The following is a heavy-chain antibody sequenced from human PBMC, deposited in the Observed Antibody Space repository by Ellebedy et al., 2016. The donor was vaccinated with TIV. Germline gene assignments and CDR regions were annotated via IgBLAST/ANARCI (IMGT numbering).Heavy chain of an antibody. J-gene: IGHJ4*02. CDR3: ARDRRAPVASAYYYDY. V-gene: IGHV4-31*03. Sequence: LRLSXTVSGGSITTGGYYWSWIRQRPGEGLEWIGYIYYNGSTKYNSSLKSRLTISLDTSKRQFSLKLTSVTAADTAVYYCARDRRAPVASAYYYDYWGRGTLVTVSS. CDR2: IYYNGST. CDR1: GGSITTGGYY. D-gene: IGHD6-19*01.